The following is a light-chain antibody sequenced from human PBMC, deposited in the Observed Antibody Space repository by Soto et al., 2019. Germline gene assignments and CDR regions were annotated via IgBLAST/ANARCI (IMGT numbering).Light chain of an antibody. CDR2: DAS. V-gene: IGKV3-20*01. CDR1: QSVPSSY. J-gene: IGKJ5*01. CDR3: HLYAWSPLT. Sequence: EIVLTQSPGTLSLSPGERATLSCRASQSVPSSYLAWYQQRPGQAPRLLIYDASRRATGIPDRFSGSESGTDFPLTISSLEPEDFAVYYCHLYAWSPLTFGQGTRLEIK.